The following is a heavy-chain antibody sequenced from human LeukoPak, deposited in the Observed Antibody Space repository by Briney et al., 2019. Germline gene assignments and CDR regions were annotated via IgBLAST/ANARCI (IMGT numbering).Heavy chain of an antibody. D-gene: IGHD3-22*01. CDR3: ARGRGIYDGSGSNWFDP. CDR1: GGSFSDYY. J-gene: IGHJ5*02. V-gene: IGHV4-34*01. CDR2: INHSGST. Sequence: SETLSLTCAVYGGSFSDYYWSWIRQPPGKGLEWIGEINHSGSTNYNPSLKSRVTISVDTSKNQISLRLSSVTAADTAVYYCARGRGIYDGSGSNWFDPWGQGTLVTVSS.